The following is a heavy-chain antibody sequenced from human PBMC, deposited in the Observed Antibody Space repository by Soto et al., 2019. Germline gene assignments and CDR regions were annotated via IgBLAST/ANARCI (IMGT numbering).Heavy chain of an antibody. CDR2: IYYSGST. D-gene: IGHD5-18*01. CDR3: ASNSYGYIVYDS. V-gene: IGHV4-30-4*01. Sequence: QVQLQESGPGLVKPSQTLSLTCTVSGGSISSGDNYWSWIRQPPGKGLEWIGYIYYSGSTYYNPSLKSRVTISLDTSKNQFSLKLNSVTAADTAVYYWASNSYGYIVYDSWGQGTLVTVSS. J-gene: IGHJ4*02. CDR1: GGSISSGDNY.